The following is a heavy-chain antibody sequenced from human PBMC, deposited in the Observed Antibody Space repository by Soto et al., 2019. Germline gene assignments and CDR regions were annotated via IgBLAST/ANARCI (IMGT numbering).Heavy chain of an antibody. CDR2: INDSGSI. Sequence: QVQLQQWGAGLLKPSGTLSLTCAVYGGSFSGYQWTWIRQTPGKGLEWIGEINDSGSINYNPSLKGRVIILADTPKKQISLRLSSETAADTAVYYCARGIILWFGELSRRGGYYYYMDVWGKGTTVIVSS. V-gene: IGHV4-34*01. J-gene: IGHJ6*03. CDR3: ARGIILWFGELSRRGGYYYYMDV. D-gene: IGHD3-10*01. CDR1: GGSFSGYQ.